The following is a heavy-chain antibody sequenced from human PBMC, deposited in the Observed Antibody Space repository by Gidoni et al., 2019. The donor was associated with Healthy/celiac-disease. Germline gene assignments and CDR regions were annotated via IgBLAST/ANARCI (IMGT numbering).Heavy chain of an antibody. V-gene: IGHV4-4*07. CDR3: ARGTPYSSGWPPYPNWFDP. CDR2: NYTSGST. D-gene: IGHD6-19*01. CDR1: GGSISSYY. Sequence: QVQLQESGPGLVKPSETLSLTCPVSGGSISSYYRSWIRQPAGKGLEWIGRNYTSGSTNYNPSLKSRVTMSVDTSKNQFSLKLSSVTAADTAVYYCARGTPYSSGWPPYPNWFDPWGQGTLVTVSS. J-gene: IGHJ5*02.